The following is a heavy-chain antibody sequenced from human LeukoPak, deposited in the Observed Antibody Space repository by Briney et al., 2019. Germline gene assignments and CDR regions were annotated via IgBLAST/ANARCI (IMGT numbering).Heavy chain of an antibody. CDR3: ARAPSFGDYGGDY. D-gene: IGHD4-17*01. CDR1: GYNFTNYG. J-gene: IGHJ4*02. CDR2: ISVYSGDT. Sequence: ASVTVSCKASGYNFTNYGISWVRQAPGHGLEWMGWISVYSGDTNYAHKLQDRVTMTTDTSTSTAFMELRGLRSDETAFYYCARAPSFGDYGGDYWGQGTLVTVSS. V-gene: IGHV1-18*01.